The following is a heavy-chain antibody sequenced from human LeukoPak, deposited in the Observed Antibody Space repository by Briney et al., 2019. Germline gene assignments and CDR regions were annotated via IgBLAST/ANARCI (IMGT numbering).Heavy chain of an antibody. CDR3: ARDESPYGAAAGAFDY. CDR2: IYYSGST. Sequence: SETLSLTCTVSGGSISSHYWSWIRQPPGKGLEWIGYIYYSGSTNYNPSLKSRVTISIDTSKNQFSLKLSSVTAADTAVYYCARDESPYGAAAGAFDYWGQGTLVTVSS. J-gene: IGHJ4*02. D-gene: IGHD6-13*01. V-gene: IGHV4-59*11. CDR1: GGSISSHY.